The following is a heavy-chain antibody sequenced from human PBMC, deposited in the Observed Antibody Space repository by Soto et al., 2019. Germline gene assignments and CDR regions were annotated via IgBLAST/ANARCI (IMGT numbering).Heavy chain of an antibody. CDR1: GGHIRNYY. CDR3: ARDEYCDRNDWFEH. D-gene: IGHD2-8*02. Sequence: QVPLQESGPGLVKPSEALSLTCSVSGGHIRNYYWSWIRQPAGKGLDWIGSVYSTGTTHYNPSLRSRVDMSVAMSKNQYSLRLDYMTAADTAKYVGARDEYCDRNDWFEHWGLGTLVTVSS. CDR2: VYSTGTT. V-gene: IGHV4-4*07. J-gene: IGHJ5*02.